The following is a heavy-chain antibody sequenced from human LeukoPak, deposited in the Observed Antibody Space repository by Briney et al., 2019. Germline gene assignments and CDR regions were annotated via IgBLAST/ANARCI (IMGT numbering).Heavy chain of an antibody. CDR1: GFTFSSYA. CDR2: ISGSGGST. J-gene: IGHJ4*02. Sequence: GGSLRLSCAASGFTFSSYAMSWVRQAPGKGLEWVSAISGSGGSTYYADPVRRGFTISRDNSKNTLYVQMNSLRAEDTADYYCAKLSLITFDYWGQGTLVTVSS. CDR3: AKLSLITFDY. D-gene: IGHD3-16*01. V-gene: IGHV3-23*01.